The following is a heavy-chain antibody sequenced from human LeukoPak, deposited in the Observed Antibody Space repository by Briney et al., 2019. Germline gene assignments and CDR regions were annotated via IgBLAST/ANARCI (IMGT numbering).Heavy chain of an antibody. D-gene: IGHD1-1*01. J-gene: IGHJ4*02. CDR1: GFTVSNNY. V-gene: IGHV3-21*01. CDR2: ISSSSSYI. CDR3: ARDLWNDY. Sequence: GGSLRLSCAASGFTVSNNYMSWVRQAPGKGLEWVSSISSSSSYIYYADSVKGRFTISRGNAKNSLYLQMNSLRAEDTAVYYCARDLWNDYWGQGTLVTVSS.